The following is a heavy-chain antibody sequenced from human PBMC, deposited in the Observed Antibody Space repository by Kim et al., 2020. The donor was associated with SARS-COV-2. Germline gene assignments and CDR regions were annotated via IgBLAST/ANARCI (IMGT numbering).Heavy chain of an antibody. CDR3: ASLIVGATHLTH. CDR2: ISAYNGNT. Sequence: ASVKVSCKASGYTFTSYGISWVRQAPGQGLEWMGWISAYNGNTNYAQKLQGRVTMTTDTSTSTAYMELRSLRSDDTAVYYCASLIVGATHLTHWGQGTLVTVSS. CDR1: GYTFTSYG. V-gene: IGHV1-18*04. D-gene: IGHD1-26*01. J-gene: IGHJ4*02.